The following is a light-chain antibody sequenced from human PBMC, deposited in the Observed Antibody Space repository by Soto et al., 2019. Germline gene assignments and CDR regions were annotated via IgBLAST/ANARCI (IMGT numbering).Light chain of an antibody. V-gene: IGLV2-14*01. Sequence: QPALTQPASVSGSPGQSMTISCTGTSSDVGVYNFVSWYQQHPGKVPKLIIYEVISRPSGVSNRFSGSKSGNAASLTISGLQAVFEADYYCDSYTLSLTYALGTGIKV. CDR2: EVI. J-gene: IGLJ1*01. CDR3: DSYTLSLTYA. CDR1: SSDVGVYNF.